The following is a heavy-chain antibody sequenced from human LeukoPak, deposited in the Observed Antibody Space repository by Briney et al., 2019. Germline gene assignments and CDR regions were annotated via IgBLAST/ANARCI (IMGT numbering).Heavy chain of an antibody. V-gene: IGHV4-61*02. J-gene: IGHJ5*02. CDR3: ASAGGGSTMIA. CDR2: IYTSGST. Sequence: SQTLSLTCTVSGGSISSGSYYWSWIRQPAGKGLEWIGRIYTSGSTNYNPSLKSRVTMSVDTSKNQFSLKLSSVTAADTAVYYCASAGGGSTMIAWGQGTLVTVSS. D-gene: IGHD2-15*01. CDR1: GGSISSGSYY.